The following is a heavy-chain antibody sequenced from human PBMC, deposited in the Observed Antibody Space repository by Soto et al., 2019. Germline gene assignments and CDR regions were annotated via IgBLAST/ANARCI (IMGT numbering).Heavy chain of an antibody. CDR2: IYSGGST. Sequence: GGSLRLSCAASGFTVSSNYMSWVRQAPGKGLEWVSVIYSGGSTYYADSVKGRFTISRHNSKNTLYLQMNSLRAEDTAVYYCARSPLRFGELYNFDYWGQGTLVTVS. J-gene: IGHJ4*02. D-gene: IGHD3-10*01. CDR1: GFTVSSNY. CDR3: ARSPLRFGELYNFDY. V-gene: IGHV3-53*04.